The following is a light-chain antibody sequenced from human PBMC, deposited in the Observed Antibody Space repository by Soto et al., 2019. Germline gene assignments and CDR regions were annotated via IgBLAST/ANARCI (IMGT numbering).Light chain of an antibody. CDR2: GNS. CDR1: SSNIGSNYD. Sequence: QSVLTQPPSVSGAPGQTVTISCAGTSSNIGSNYDVHWYQHLPGTAPKLLIFGNSNRPSGVPDRFSGSKSGTSASLAITGLQAEDEADYYCQSYDSSLSGWVFGGGTKLTVL. CDR3: QSYDSSLSGWV. V-gene: IGLV1-40*01. J-gene: IGLJ3*02.